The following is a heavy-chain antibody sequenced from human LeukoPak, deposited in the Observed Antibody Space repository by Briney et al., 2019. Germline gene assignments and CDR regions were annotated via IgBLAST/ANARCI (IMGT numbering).Heavy chain of an antibody. CDR2: IYWDDDR. J-gene: IGHJ4*02. V-gene: IGHV2-5*02. CDR3: AHRKNYYDSSVFDN. Sequence: SGPTLVNPTQTLTLTCTFSGFSLNTRGVGVGWSRQPPGGALEWLALIYWDDDRRYSPSLKSRLTITKDTSKNQVVLTMTNMDPVDTATYFCAHRKNYYDSSVFDNWGQGTLVTVSS. CDR1: GFSLNTRGVG. D-gene: IGHD3-22*01.